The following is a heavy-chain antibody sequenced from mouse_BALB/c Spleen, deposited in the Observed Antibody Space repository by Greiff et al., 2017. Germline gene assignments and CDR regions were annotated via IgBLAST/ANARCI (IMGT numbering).Heavy chain of an antibody. CDR3: KVIFYDYDGAWFAY. D-gene: IGHD2-4*01. CDR1: GFNIKDYY. J-gene: IGHJ3*01. V-gene: IGHV14-4*02. Sequence: VQLQQSGAELVRSGASVKLSCTASGFNIKDYYMHWVKQRPEQGLEWIGWIDPENGDTEYAPKFQGKATMTADTSSNTAYLQLSHLTSEDTAVYYCKVIFYDYDGAWFAYWGQGTLLTVSA. CDR2: IDPENGDT.